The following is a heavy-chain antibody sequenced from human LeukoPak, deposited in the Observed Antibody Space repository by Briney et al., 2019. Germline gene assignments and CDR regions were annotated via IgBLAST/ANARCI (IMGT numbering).Heavy chain of an antibody. CDR1: GGSISSYY. CDR2: IYYSGSS. D-gene: IGHD2/OR15-2a*01. V-gene: IGHV4-59*08. CDR3: ARLMNIAAADY. Sequence: SETLSLTCTVSGGSISSYYWSWIRQPPGKGLEWIGYIYYSGSSNYNPSLKSRVTISVDTSKNQFSLKLTSVTAADSAVYYCARLMNIAAADYWGQGTQVTVSS. J-gene: IGHJ4*02.